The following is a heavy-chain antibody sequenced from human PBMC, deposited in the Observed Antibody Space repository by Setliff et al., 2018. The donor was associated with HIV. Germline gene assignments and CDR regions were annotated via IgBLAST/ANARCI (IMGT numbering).Heavy chain of an antibody. D-gene: IGHD3-16*02. CDR2: ISSSGSTI. J-gene: IGHJ3*02. CDR3: ERGDYDYVWGSYRDAFDI. Sequence: GGSLRLSCATSGFTFSSYEMNWVRQAPGKGLEWVSYISSSGSTIYYADSVKGRFTISRDNAKNSLYLQMNSLRAEDTAVYYCERGDYDYVWGSYRDAFDIWGQGTMVTVSS. V-gene: IGHV3-48*03. CDR1: GFTFSSYE.